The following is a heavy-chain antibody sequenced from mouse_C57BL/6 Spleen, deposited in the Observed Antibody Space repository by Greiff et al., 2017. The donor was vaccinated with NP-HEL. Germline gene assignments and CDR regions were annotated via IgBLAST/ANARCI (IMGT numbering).Heavy chain of an antibody. Sequence: LVESGAELARPGASVKLSCKASGYTFTSYGISWVKQRTGQGLEWIGEIYPRSGNTYYNEKFKGKATLTADKSSSTAYMELRSLTSEDSAVYFCARCDSSGYDAMDYWGQGTSVTVSS. J-gene: IGHJ4*01. CDR3: ARCDSSGYDAMDY. D-gene: IGHD3-2*02. CDR2: IYPRSGNT. CDR1: GYTFTSYG. V-gene: IGHV1-81*01.